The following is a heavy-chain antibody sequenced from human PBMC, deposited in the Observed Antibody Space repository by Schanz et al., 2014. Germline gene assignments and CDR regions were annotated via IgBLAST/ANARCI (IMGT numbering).Heavy chain of an antibody. J-gene: IGHJ4*02. Sequence: EVQLVESGGGLVQPGGSLRLSCAASGFTFSSYAMSWVRQAPGKGLEWVSFIYIGGNTYYADSVKGRFTISRDNSKNTVYIQMNSLRAEDTAVYYCARIGGSVFDYWAQGTLVTVSS. CDR1: GFTFSSYA. CDR2: IYIGGNT. V-gene: IGHV3-66*01. D-gene: IGHD3-10*01. CDR3: ARIGGSVFDY.